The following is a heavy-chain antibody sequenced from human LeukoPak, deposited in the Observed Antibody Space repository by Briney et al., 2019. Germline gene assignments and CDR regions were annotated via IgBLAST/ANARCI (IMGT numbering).Heavy chain of an antibody. Sequence: GGSLRLSCAASGFTVSSNYMSWVRQAPGKGLEWVANIKQDGSEKYYVDSVKGRFTISRDNAKNSLYLQMNSLRAEDAAVYYCARGPDGYCSGGSCYSGWFDPWGQGTLVTVSS. CDR3: ARGPDGYCSGGSCYSGWFDP. CDR2: IKQDGSEK. CDR1: GFTVSSNY. J-gene: IGHJ5*02. D-gene: IGHD2-15*01. V-gene: IGHV3-7*01.